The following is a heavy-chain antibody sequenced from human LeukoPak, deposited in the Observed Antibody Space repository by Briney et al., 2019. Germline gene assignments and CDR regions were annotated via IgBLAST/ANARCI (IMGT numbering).Heavy chain of an antibody. CDR3: ARPSKRQVVAATRGYFDY. V-gene: IGHV4-34*01. J-gene: IGHJ4*02. CDR2: INHSGST. CDR1: GVPFSGYY. D-gene: IGHD2-15*01. Sequence: SETLSLTCAVYGVPFSGYYWSWLRQPPGKGLVWIGEINHSGSTNYNPSLKSRVTISVDTSKNQFSLKLSSVTAADTAVYYCARPSKRQVVAATRGYFDYWGQGTLVSVSS.